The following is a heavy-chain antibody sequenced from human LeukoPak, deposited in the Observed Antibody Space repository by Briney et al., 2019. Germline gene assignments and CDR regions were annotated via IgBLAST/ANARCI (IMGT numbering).Heavy chain of an antibody. Sequence: SETLSPTCTVSGGSISSYYRSWIRQPPGKGLEWIGYIYYSGSTNYNPSLKSRVTISVDTSKNQFSLKLSSVTAADTAVYYCARRSGPGAFDIWGQGTMVTVSS. CDR2: IYYSGST. CDR1: GGSISSYY. J-gene: IGHJ3*02. V-gene: IGHV4-59*01. CDR3: ARRSGPGAFDI.